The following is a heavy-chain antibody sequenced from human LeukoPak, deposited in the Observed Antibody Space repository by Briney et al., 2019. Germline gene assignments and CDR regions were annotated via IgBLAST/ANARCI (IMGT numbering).Heavy chain of an antibody. J-gene: IGHJ4*02. CDR1: GASFNSDDQY. CDR2: IHPSGML. V-gene: IGHV4-31*03. CDR3: SRGLDSRKLGY. D-gene: IGHD3-22*01. Sequence: SETLSLTCTVSGASFNSDDQYWNWIRQSPGKGLEWIGSIHPSGMLYNNPSLESRVTMSRDTSKNQFSLNLNALTAAGTAVYFCSRGLDSRKLGYWGQGILVTVSS.